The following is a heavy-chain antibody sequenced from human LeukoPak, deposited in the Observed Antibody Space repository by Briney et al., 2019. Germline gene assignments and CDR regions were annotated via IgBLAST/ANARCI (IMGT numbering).Heavy chain of an antibody. Sequence: PGGSLRLSCAASGFTLSGYAMEWVRQAPGKGLEWVAFMSYDGGDKQYLDSLKGRFTLSRDNSNKTLYLQMNSLTPDDTAVYYCARDQPGGGLDYWGQGILVTVSS. V-gene: IGHV3-30-3*01. D-gene: IGHD3-16*01. J-gene: IGHJ4*02. CDR3: ARDQPGGGLDY. CDR1: GFTLSGYA. CDR2: MSYDGGDK.